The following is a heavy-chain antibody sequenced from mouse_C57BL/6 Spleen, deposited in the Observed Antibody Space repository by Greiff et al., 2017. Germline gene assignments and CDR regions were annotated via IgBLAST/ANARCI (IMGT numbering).Heavy chain of an antibody. V-gene: IGHV1-42*01. Sequence: VQLQQSGPELVKPGASVKISCKASGYSFTGYYMNWVKQSPEKSLEWIGEINPSTGGTTYNQKFKAKATLTVDKSSSTTYMQLKSLTSEDSAVYYWARGVYGYDGAWFAYWGQGTLVTVSA. CDR1: GYSFTGYY. CDR3: ARGVYGYDGAWFAY. CDR2: INPSTGGT. J-gene: IGHJ3*01. D-gene: IGHD2-2*01.